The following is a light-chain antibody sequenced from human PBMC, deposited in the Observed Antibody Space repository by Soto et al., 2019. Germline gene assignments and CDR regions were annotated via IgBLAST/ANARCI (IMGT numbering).Light chain of an antibody. J-gene: IGKJ4*01. Sequence: EIVMTQSPATLSVSPGERATLSCRASQSVSSSLAWYQQKFGQPPRLLIYGASTRATGIPARFSGSGSGTEFTLTISSLQSEDFAVYYCQQYSDWPPLTFGGGTKVDTK. V-gene: IGKV3-15*01. CDR1: QSVSSS. CDR2: GAS. CDR3: QQYSDWPPLT.